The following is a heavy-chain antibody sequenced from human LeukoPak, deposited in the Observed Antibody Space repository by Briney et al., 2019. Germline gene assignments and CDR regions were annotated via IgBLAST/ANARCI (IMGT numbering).Heavy chain of an antibody. CDR2: ISSSSTYI. J-gene: IGHJ4*02. CDR3: ARDVSATGGIDS. CDR1: GFIFSSYS. Sequence: PGGSLRLSCAASGFIFSSYSMNWVRQAPGKGLEWVSSISSSSTYIYYADSVKGRFTISRDNAKNSLYLQMNSLRAEDTAVYYCARDVSATGGIDSWGRGTLVTVSS. D-gene: IGHD1-14*01. V-gene: IGHV3-21*01.